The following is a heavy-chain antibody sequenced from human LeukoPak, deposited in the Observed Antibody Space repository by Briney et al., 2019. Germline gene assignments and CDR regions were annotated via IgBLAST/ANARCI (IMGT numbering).Heavy chain of an antibody. Sequence: SWVRQAPGKGLEWVANIKQDGSEKYYVDSVKGRFTISRDNAKNSLYLQMNSLRAEDTAVYYCAGYTDYYDSSGYSAGIDYWGQGTLATVSS. V-gene: IGHV3-7*01. J-gene: IGHJ4*02. CDR3: AGYTDYYDSSGYSAGIDY. D-gene: IGHD3-22*01. CDR2: IKQDGSEK.